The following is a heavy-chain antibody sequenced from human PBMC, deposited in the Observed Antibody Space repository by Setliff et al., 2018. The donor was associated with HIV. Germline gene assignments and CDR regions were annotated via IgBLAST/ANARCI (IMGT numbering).Heavy chain of an antibody. D-gene: IGHD2-2*01. Sequence: SGPTLVNPTQTLTLTCTFSGFSLTTDGVGVGWIRQPPGKSPEWLALIYWDDDKRYRPSLTSRLTITQDTSKNQVVLTMTNMDPVDTATYYCAHISRVAYVNSKYYFDYWGQGTLVTVSS. CDR1: GFSLTTDGVG. CDR2: IYWDDDK. J-gene: IGHJ4*02. CDR3: AHISRVAYVNSKYYFDY. V-gene: IGHV2-5*02.